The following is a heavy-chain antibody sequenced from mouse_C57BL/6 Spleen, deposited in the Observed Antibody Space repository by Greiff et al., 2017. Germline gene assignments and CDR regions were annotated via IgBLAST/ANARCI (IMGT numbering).Heavy chain of an antibody. Sequence: EVKLVESGTVLARPGASVKMSCKTSGYTFTSYWMHWVKQRPGQGLEWIGAIYPGNSDTSYNQKFKGKAKLTAVTSASTAYMELSSLTNEDSAVYYCTSITTVVNYYAMDYWGQGTSVTVSS. CDR3: TSITTVVNYYAMDY. V-gene: IGHV1-5*01. CDR2: IYPGNSDT. D-gene: IGHD1-1*01. CDR1: GYTFTSYW. J-gene: IGHJ4*01.